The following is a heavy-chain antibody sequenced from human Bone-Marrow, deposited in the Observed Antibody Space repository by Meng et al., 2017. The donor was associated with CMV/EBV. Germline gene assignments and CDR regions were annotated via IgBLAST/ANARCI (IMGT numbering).Heavy chain of an antibody. CDR1: GGSFSGYY. D-gene: IGHD6-19*01. J-gene: IGHJ6*02. CDR2: INHSGST. V-gene: IGHV4-34*01. Sequence: SETLSLTCAVYGGSFSGYYWSWIRQPPGKGLEWIGEINHSGSTNYNPSLKSRVTISVDTSKNQFSLKLSSVTAADTAVYYCARLRAVAGPYYYYYYGIDVWGQGTTVTVSS. CDR3: ARLRAVAGPYYYYYYGIDV.